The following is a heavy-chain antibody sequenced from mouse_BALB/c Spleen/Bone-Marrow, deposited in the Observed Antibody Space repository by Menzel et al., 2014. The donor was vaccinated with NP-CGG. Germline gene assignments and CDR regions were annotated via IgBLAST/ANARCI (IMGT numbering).Heavy chain of an antibody. CDR2: ISNGGGST. V-gene: IGHV5-12*02. Sequence: DVKLVESGGGLVQPGGSLKLSCATSGFTFRDYYMYWVRQTPEKRLEWVAYISNGGGSTYYPDTVKGRFTISRDNAKNTLYLQMGRLKSEDTAKYYCARQGTLDYWGQGTSVTVSS. J-gene: IGHJ4*01. CDR1: GFTFRDYY. CDR3: ARQGTLDY.